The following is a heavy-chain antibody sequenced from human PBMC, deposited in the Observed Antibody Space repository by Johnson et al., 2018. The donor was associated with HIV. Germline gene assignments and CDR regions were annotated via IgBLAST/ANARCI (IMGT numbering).Heavy chain of an antibody. CDR3: ARKKAAARGAFDI. Sequence: VQLVESGGGVVRPGGSLRLSCAASGFSFDDYAMHWVRHAPGKGLEWVSGISGSGGSTHYADSVKGRFTMSRENAKNSLDLQMGSVSDEDMAVYYCARKKAAARGAFDIWGKGTMVTVSS. D-gene: IGHD6-6*01. J-gene: IGHJ3*02. CDR2: ISGSGGST. CDR1: GFSFDDYA. V-gene: IGHV3-20*04.